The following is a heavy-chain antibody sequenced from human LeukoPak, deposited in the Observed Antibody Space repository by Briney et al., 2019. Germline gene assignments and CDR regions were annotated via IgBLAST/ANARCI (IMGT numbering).Heavy chain of an antibody. J-gene: IGHJ4*02. D-gene: IGHD2-15*01. CDR1: GFTFSSYE. Sequence: GGSLRLSCAASGFTFSSYEMNWVRQAPGKGLEWVSYISSSGSTIYYADSVKGRSTISRDNAKNSLYLQMNSLRAEDTAVYYCAKDGTVSGGSWCPNWGPGTLVTVSS. V-gene: IGHV3-48*03. CDR3: AKDGTVSGGSWCPN. CDR2: ISSSGSTI.